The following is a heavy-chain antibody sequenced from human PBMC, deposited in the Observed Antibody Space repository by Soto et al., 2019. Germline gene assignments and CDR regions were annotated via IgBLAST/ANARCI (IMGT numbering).Heavy chain of an antibody. D-gene: IGHD4-17*01. CDR2: IIPILGIA. CDR1: GGTFSSYT. V-gene: IGHV1-69*02. CDR3: ASGGDYDAFDI. J-gene: IGHJ3*02. Sequence: QVQLVQSGAEVKKPGSSVKVSCKASGGTFSSYTISWVRQAPGQGLEWMGRIIPILGIANYAQKFQGRVTITADKSTSTAYMERSSLRSEDTDVYYCASGGDYDAFDIWGQGTMVTVSS.